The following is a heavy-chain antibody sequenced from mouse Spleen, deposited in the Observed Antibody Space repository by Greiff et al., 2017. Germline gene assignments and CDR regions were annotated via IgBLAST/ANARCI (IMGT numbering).Heavy chain of an antibody. J-gene: IGHJ1*03. CDR2: ISAGGSYT. Sequence: EVMLVESGGGLVKPGGSLKLSCAASGFTFSSYAMSWVRQTPEKRLEWVATISAGGSYTYYPDNVKGRFTISRDNAKNNLYLQMSHLKSEDTAMYYCARDRGGDVWGTGTTVTVSS. V-gene: IGHV5-4*01. D-gene: IGHD3-3*01. CDR1: GFTFSSYA. CDR3: ARDRGGDV.